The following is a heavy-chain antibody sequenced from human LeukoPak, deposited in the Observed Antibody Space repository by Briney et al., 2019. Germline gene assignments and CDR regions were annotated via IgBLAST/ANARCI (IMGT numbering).Heavy chain of an antibody. V-gene: IGHV4-61*01. J-gene: IGHJ4*02. D-gene: IGHD5-18*01. Sequence: SETLSLACTVSSGSVSSGSYYWSWIRQPPGKGLEWIGYIYYSGSTNYNPSLKSRVTISVDTSKNQFSLKLSSVTAADTAVYYCARRGYSYGYLFDYWGQGTLVTVSS. CDR2: IYYSGST. CDR3: ARRGYSYGYLFDY. CDR1: SGSVSSGSYY.